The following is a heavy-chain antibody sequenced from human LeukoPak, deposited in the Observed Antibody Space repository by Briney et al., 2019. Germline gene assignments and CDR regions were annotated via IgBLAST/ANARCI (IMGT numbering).Heavy chain of an antibody. D-gene: IGHD4-17*01. CDR2: IIPIFGTA. Sequence: GASVKVSCKASGGTFSSYAISWVRQAPGQGLEWMGGIIPIFGTANYAQKFQGRVTITADKSTSTAYMELSSLRSEDTAVYYCARCTVTIPDKDAFDIWGQGTMVTVSS. V-gene: IGHV1-69*06. CDR1: GGTFSSYA. J-gene: IGHJ3*02. CDR3: ARCTVTIPDKDAFDI.